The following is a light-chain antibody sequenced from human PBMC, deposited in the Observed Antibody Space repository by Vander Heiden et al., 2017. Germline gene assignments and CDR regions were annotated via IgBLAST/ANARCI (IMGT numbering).Light chain of an antibody. Sequence: QSLLTHPPSVSGAPGRSVPLSCTRRSSNIGAGYDVHWYQQLPGTAPKLLIYGNSNRPSGVPDRFSGSKSGTSASLAITGLQAEEEADDYCQSYDSSLSGSGVFGGGTKVTVL. V-gene: IGLV1-40*01. CDR1: SSNIGAGYD. J-gene: IGLJ2*01. CDR2: GNS. CDR3: QSYDSSLSGSGV.